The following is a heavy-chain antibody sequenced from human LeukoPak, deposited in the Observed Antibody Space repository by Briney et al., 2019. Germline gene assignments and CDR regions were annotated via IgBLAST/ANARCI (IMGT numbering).Heavy chain of an antibody. D-gene: IGHD6-19*01. Sequence: PSETLSLTCTVSGGSISSSSYYWGWLRQPPGKGLEWIGSIYYSGSTYYNPSLKSRVTISVDTSKNQFSLKLSSVTAADTAVYYCARPRDPGLAVAIDYWGQGTLVTVSS. CDR3: ARPRDPGLAVAIDY. V-gene: IGHV4-39*01. CDR1: GGSISSSSYY. CDR2: IYYSGST. J-gene: IGHJ4*02.